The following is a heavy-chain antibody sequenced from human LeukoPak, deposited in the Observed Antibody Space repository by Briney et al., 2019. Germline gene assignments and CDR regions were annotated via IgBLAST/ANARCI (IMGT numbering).Heavy chain of an antibody. CDR3: ANVGKASGSYSFGY. Sequence: GGSLRLSCAASGLTFSSYAMSWVRQSPGKGLEWVSTVSGSGSSTNHADSVKGRFTISRDNSKNTVYLQMTSLRAEDTAVYYCANVGKASGSYSFGYWGQGTLVTVSS. D-gene: IGHD3-10*01. J-gene: IGHJ4*02. CDR1: GLTFSSYA. CDR2: VSGSGSST. V-gene: IGHV3-23*01.